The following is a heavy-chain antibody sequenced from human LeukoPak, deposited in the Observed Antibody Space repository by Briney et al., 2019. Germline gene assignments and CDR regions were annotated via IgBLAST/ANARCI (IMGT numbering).Heavy chain of an antibody. V-gene: IGHV1-69*05. D-gene: IGHD5-24*01. CDR3: ASSWDGYNSPFDY. Sequence: SVRVSCKASGGTFSSYAISWVRQAPGQGLEWMGGITPIFGTANYAQKFQGRVTITTDESTSTAYMELSSLRSEDTAVYYCASSWDGYNSPFDYWGQGTLVTVSS. J-gene: IGHJ4*02. CDR2: ITPIFGTA. CDR1: GGTFSSYA.